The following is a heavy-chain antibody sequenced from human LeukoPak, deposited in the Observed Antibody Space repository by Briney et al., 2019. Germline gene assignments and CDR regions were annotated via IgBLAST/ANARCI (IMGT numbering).Heavy chain of an antibody. J-gene: IGHJ3*02. CDR3: ARDYDFWSGRDAFDI. CDR2: INPSGGST. D-gene: IGHD3-3*01. Sequence: ASVKVSCKASVYTFTSYYMHWVRQAPGQGLEWMGIINPSGGSTSYAQKFQGRVTMTRDTSTSTVYMELSSLRSEDTAVYYCARDYDFWSGRDAFDIWGQGTMVTASS. CDR1: VYTFTSYY. V-gene: IGHV1-46*01.